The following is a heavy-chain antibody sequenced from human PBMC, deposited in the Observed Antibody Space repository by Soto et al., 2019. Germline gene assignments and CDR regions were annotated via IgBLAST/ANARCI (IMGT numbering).Heavy chain of an antibody. V-gene: IGHV1-69*01. Sequence: QVQLVQSGAEVKKPRSSVKVSCKASGGTFSSYATSWVRQAPGQGLEWMGGIIPIFGTANYAQKFQGRVTITADESTSTAYMELSSLRSEDTAVYYCARRKGGVTMVRGPHYGMDVWGQGTTVTVSS. CDR3: ARRKGGVTMVRGPHYGMDV. CDR2: IIPIFGTA. D-gene: IGHD3-10*01. CDR1: GGTFSSYA. J-gene: IGHJ6*02.